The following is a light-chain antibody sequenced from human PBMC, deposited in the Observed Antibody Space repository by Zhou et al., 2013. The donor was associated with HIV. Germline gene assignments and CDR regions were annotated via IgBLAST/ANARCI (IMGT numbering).Light chain of an antibody. Sequence: AIRITQSPSSLSASTGDRVTITCRASQGISSYLAWYQQKPGKAPKLLIYAASTLQSAVPSRFSGSGSGTDFTLTISSLQPEDIATYYCQQYDNPPVHFGQGTKLEIK. CDR1: QGISSY. CDR3: QQYDNPPVH. V-gene: IGKV1-8*01. CDR2: AAS. J-gene: IGKJ2*01.